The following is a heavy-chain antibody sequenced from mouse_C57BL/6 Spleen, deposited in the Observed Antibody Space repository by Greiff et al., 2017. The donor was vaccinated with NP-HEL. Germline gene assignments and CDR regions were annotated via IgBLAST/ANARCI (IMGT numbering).Heavy chain of an antibody. CDR3: ARSSYYGSSFDY. CDR2: IYPGDGDT. J-gene: IGHJ2*01. Sequence: VQVVESGAELVKPGASVKISCKASGYAFSSYWMNWVKQRPGKGLEWIGQIYPGDGDTNYNGKFKGKATLTADKSSSTAYMQLSSLTSEDSAVYFCARSSYYGSSFDYWGQGTTLTVSS. V-gene: IGHV1-80*01. CDR1: GYAFSSYW. D-gene: IGHD1-1*01.